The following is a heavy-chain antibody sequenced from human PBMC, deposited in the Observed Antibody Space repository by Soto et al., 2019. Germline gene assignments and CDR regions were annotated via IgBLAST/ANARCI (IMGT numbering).Heavy chain of an antibody. V-gene: IGHV4-59*01. D-gene: IGHD2-15*01. CDR1: GGSISSYY. CDR2: IYYSGST. CDR3: ASLECSGGSCYPAY. J-gene: IGHJ4*02. Sequence: SETLSLTCTVSGGSISSYYWSWIRQPPGKGLEWIGYIYYSGSTNYNPSLKSRVTISVDTSKNQFSLKLSSVTAADTAVYYCASLECSGGSCYPAYWGQGTLVTVSS.